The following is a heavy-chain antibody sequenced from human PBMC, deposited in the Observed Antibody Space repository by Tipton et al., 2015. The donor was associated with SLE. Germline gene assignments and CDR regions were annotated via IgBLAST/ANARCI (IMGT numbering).Heavy chain of an antibody. Sequence: TLSLTCTVTGSSISSGYYWAWIRQSPGKGLEWIGTISHTGGIYYNPSLKSRVTISVDTSKNQFSLKLSSVTAADTAVYYCARLYFDWYFDLWGRGSLVTVSS. CDR1: GSSISSGYY. J-gene: IGHJ2*01. V-gene: IGHV4-38-2*02. CDR3: ARLYFDWYFDL. D-gene: IGHD2/OR15-2a*01. CDR2: ISHTGGI.